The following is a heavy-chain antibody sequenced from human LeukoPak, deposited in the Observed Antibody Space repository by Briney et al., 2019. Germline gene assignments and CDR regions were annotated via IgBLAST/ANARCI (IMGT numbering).Heavy chain of an antibody. V-gene: IGHV3-7*01. CDR2: IRQDGSEK. CDR1: GFTLSDFW. Sequence: PGGSLRLSCAVSGFTLSDFWMNWVRQAPGKGLEWVASIRQDGSEKTYVDSVKGRFTISRDNAKNSLFLQMNSLRAEDTAVYYCTRDGTAPGLYFDLWGQGTLVTVSS. CDR3: TRDGTAPGLYFDL. D-gene: IGHD6-13*01. J-gene: IGHJ4*01.